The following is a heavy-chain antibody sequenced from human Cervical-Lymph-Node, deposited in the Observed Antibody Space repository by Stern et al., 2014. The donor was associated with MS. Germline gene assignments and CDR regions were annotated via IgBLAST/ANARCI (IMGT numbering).Heavy chain of an antibody. CDR3: ARDLGVGPSVS. CDR2: IIPILGTT. J-gene: IGHJ5*02. CDR1: GGTFNTSA. Sequence: VQLVESGAEVKKPASSVKVSCKASGGTFNTSAISWVRPAPGQGLEWMGGIIPILGTTNYAQKFQGRVTLTADKSTSTAYMALSGLRYEDTAVYYCARDLGVGPSVSWGQGTVVTVSS. D-gene: IGHD5/OR15-5a*01. V-gene: IGHV1-69*06.